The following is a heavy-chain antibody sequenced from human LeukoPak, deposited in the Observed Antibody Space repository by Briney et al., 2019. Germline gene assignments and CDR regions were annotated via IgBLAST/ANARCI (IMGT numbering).Heavy chain of an antibody. Sequence: SETLSLTCTVSGGSISSGSYYWGWIRQPPGKGLEWIGSIYYSGSTYYNPSLKSRVTISVDRSKNQFSLKLSSVTAADTAVYYCARGDGGYWGQGTLVTVSS. V-gene: IGHV4-39*07. CDR3: ARGDGGY. CDR1: GGSISSGSYY. D-gene: IGHD5-24*01. J-gene: IGHJ4*02. CDR2: IYYSGST.